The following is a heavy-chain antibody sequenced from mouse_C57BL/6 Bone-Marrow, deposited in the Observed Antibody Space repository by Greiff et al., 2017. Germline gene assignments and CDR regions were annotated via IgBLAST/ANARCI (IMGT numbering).Heavy chain of an antibody. V-gene: IGHV1-26*01. CDR1: GYTFTDYY. J-gene: IGHJ2*01. Sequence: EVQLQQSGPELVKPGASVKISCKASGYTFTDYYMNWVKQSHGKSLEWIGDINPNNGGTSYNQKFKGKATLTVDKSSSTAYMELRSLTSEDSAVYYCARPVYSDYWGQGTTLTVSS. CDR2: INPNNGGT. CDR3: ARPVYSDY.